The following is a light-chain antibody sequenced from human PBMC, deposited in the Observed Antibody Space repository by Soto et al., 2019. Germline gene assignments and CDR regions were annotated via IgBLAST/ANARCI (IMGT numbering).Light chain of an antibody. Sequence: QSALTQPASVSGSPGQSITISCTGSGSDIGGYDSVSWYQQHPGKAPRLMIYDVIKRPSGVSNRFSGSKSGNTASLTISGLQADDEADYFCSSYSDRNSGVFGPGTQLTVL. CDR2: DVI. CDR3: SSYSDRNSGV. V-gene: IGLV2-14*03. J-gene: IGLJ7*01. CDR1: GSDIGGYDS.